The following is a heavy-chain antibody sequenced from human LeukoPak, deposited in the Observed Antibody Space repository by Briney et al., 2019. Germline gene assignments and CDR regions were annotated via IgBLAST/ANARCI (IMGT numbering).Heavy chain of an antibody. D-gene: IGHD3-10*01. V-gene: IGHV3-30-3*01. CDR3: ARDRGGEYYFDY. J-gene: IGHJ4*02. CDR2: ISYDGSNK. Sequence: GRSLRLSCAASGFTFRSYAMHWVRQAPGKGLEWVAVISYDGSNKYYADSVKGRFTISRDNSKNTLYLQMNSLRAEDTAVYYCARDRGGEYYFDYWGQGTLVTVSS. CDR1: GFTFRSYA.